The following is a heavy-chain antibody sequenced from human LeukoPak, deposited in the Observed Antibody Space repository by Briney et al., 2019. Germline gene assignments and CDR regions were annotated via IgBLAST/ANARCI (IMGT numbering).Heavy chain of an antibody. V-gene: IGHV3-21*01. CDR1: GFNFSTYS. J-gene: IGHJ6*03. Sequence: PGGSLRLSCAASGFNFSTYSMNWVRQAPGKGLEWVSSIAGSSSTIKYADSVKGRFTISRDNAKNSVNLQLDGLRADDTAVYYCARDGEYSNYYYYYIDVWGKGTTVTVSS. CDR3: ARDGEYSNYYYYYIDV. D-gene: IGHD2/OR15-2a*01. CDR2: IAGSSSTI.